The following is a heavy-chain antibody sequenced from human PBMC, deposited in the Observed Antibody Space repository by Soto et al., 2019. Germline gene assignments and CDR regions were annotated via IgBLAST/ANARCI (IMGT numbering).Heavy chain of an antibody. CDR2: IYTGGST. CDR3: ARAYVGNPALFDP. CDR1: GFTVSSDY. J-gene: IGHJ5*02. Sequence: EVQLVESGGGLIQPGGSLRLSCAASGFTVSSDYMSWVRQSPGKGLEWVSVIYTGGSTYYADSVKGRFTFSRDNSKNTLYLQMSSLRAEDTAVYYCARAYVGNPALFDPWGQGTLVTVSS. V-gene: IGHV3-53*01. D-gene: IGHD3-16*01.